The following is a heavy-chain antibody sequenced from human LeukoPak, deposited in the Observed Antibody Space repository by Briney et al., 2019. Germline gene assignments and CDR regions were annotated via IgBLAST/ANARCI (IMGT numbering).Heavy chain of an antibody. V-gene: IGHV4-39*07. CDR3: ARTNNWNDADYFDY. D-gene: IGHD1-1*01. Sequence: SETLSLTCTVSGGSISSSSYYWGWIRQPPGKGLEWIGSIYYSGSTYYNPSLKSRVTISVDTSKNQFSLKLSSVTAADTAVYYCARTNNWNDADYFDYWGQGTLVTVSS. J-gene: IGHJ4*02. CDR1: GGSISSSSYY. CDR2: IYYSGST.